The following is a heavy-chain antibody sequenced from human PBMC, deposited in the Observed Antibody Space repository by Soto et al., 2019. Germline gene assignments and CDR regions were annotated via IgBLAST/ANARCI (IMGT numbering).Heavy chain of an antibody. D-gene: IGHD3-3*01. J-gene: IGHJ3*02. CDR1: GGTFSSYA. CDR3: ASYYDFWSGSGWSAFDI. CDR2: IIPIFGTA. V-gene: IGHV1-69*13. Sequence: SVKVPCKASGGTFSSYAIIWVRQAPGQGLEWMGGIIPIFGTANYAQKFQGRVTITADESTSTAYMELSSLRSEDTAVYYCASYYDFWSGSGWSAFDIWGQGTMVNVSS.